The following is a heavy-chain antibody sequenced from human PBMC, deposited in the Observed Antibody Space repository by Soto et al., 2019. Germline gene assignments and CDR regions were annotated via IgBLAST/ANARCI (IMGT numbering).Heavy chain of an antibody. CDR2: IIPIFGTA. CDR1: GFTFTSSA. Sequence: ASVKVSCEACGFTFTSSAVQWVRQARGQRLEWMGGIIPIFGTANYAQKFQGRVTITADESTSTAYMELSSLRSEDTAVYYCARGGDGYKYYYYGMDVWGQGTTVTVS. J-gene: IGHJ6*02. V-gene: IGHV1-69*13. CDR3: ARGGDGYKYYYYGMDV. D-gene: IGHD5-12*01.